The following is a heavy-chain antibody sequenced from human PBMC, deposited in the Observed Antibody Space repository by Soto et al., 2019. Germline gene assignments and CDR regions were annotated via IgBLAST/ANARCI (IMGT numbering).Heavy chain of an antibody. CDR2: IYPGDSDT. CDR3: ARQNGLKYSSSFYCYYGMDV. D-gene: IGHD6-6*01. J-gene: IGHJ6*02. Sequence: GESLKISCKGSGYSFTSYWIGWVRQMPGKGLEWMGIIYPGDSDTRYSPSFQGQVTISADKSISTAYLQWSSLKASDTAMYYCARQNGLKYSSSFYCYYGMDVWGQGTTVTVSS. V-gene: IGHV5-51*01. CDR1: GYSFTSYW.